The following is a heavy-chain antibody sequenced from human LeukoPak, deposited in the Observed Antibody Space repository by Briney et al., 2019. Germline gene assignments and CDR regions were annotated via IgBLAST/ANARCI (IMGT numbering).Heavy chain of an antibody. CDR3: ARVRLGRGLDY. V-gene: IGHV4-4*07. CDR2: IHTSGST. CDR1: GDSISSSY. J-gene: IGHJ4*02. Sequence: SETLSLTCTASGDSISSSYWGWIRQPAGKGLERIGRIHTSGSTYHSPSLKSRVTMSVDTSTNQFSLKLSSVTAADTAMYYCARVRLGRGLDYWGQGTLVTVSS. D-gene: IGHD6-19*01.